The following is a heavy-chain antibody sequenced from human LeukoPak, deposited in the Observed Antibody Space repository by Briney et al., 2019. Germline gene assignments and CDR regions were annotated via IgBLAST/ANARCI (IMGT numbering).Heavy chain of an antibody. J-gene: IGHJ4*02. V-gene: IGHV4-34*01. Sequence: SETLSLTCAVYGGSFSGYYWSWIRQPPGRGLEWIGEINHSGSTNYNPSLKSRITISVDTSKNQFSLKLSSVTAADTAVYYCAAPGWRDLFDYWGQGTLVTVSS. D-gene: IGHD6-19*01. CDR2: INHSGST. CDR3: AAPGWRDLFDY. CDR1: GGSFSGYY.